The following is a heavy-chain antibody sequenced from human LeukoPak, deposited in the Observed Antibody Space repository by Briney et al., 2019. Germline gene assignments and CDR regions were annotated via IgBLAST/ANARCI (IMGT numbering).Heavy chain of an antibody. J-gene: IGHJ4*02. CDR1: GYTFTSYD. CDR3: ARGTTILYYGSGSAPDY. V-gene: IGHV1-8*02. Sequence: ASVKVSCKASGYTFTSYDINWVRQATGQGLEWMGWMYPNSGNTGYAQKFQGRVTMTRNTSISTAYMELSSLRSEDTAVYYCARGTTILYYGSGSAPDYWGQGTLVTVSS. D-gene: IGHD3-10*01. CDR2: MYPNSGNT.